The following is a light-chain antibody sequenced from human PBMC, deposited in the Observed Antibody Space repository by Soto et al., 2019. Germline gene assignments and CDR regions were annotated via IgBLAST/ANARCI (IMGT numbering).Light chain of an antibody. J-gene: IGKJ1*01. V-gene: IGKV3-11*01. CDR3: QQRSTWPAT. CDR1: QSVSSY. Sequence: EIVLTQSTATLSLSPGERGTLSCRASQSVSSYLAWYQQKPGQAPRLLIYDGSNRATGIPARFSGSGSGTDFTLTISSLEPEDFAVYYCQQRSTWPATFGQGTKVEIK. CDR2: DGS.